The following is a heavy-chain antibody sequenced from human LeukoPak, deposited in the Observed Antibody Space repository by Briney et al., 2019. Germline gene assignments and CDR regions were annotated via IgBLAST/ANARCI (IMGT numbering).Heavy chain of an antibody. CDR2: INPDTGDK. CDR1: GYTFTNYH. D-gene: IGHD2-21*02. CDR3: ARTTSMTASGYDY. Sequence: ASVKISCKASGYTFTNYHINWVRQASGQGLEWMTWINPDTGDKGYARKFQDRVTITTDTSISTAYMELSSLSSEDTAVYFCARTTSMTASGYDYWGQGTLVTVSS. J-gene: IGHJ4*02. V-gene: IGHV1-8*03.